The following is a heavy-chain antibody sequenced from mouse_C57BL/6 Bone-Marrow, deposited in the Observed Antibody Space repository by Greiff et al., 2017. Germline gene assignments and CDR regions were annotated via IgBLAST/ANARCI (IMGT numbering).Heavy chain of an antibody. J-gene: IGHJ3*01. CDR2: ISSGSSTI. V-gene: IGHV5-17*01. CDR1: GFTFSDYG. Sequence: EVQLVESGGGLVKPGGSLKLSCAASGFTFSDYGMHWVRQAPEKGLAWVAYISSGSSTIYYADTVKGRFTISRDNAKNTLFLQMTSLRSEDTAMYYCARPGDGFAYWGQGTLVTVSA. CDR3: ARPGDGFAY.